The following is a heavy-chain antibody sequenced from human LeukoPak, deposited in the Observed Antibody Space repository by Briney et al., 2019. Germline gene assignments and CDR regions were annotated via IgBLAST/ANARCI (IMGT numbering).Heavy chain of an antibody. CDR2: MSPNSGNT. CDR3: VRDSSGWYHWFDP. V-gene: IGHV1-8*03. Sequence: ASVKVSCKASGYTFTSYDINWVRQATGQGLEWMGWMSPNSGNTDYAQKFQGRLTITRNTSISTAYMELSSLRSEDTAVYYCVRDSSGWYHWFDPWGQGTLVTVSS. J-gene: IGHJ5*02. CDR1: GYTFTSYD. D-gene: IGHD6-19*01.